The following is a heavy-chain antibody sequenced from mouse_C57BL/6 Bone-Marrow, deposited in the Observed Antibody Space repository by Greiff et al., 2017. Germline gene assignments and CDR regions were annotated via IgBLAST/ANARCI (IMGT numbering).Heavy chain of an antibody. J-gene: IGHJ1*03. V-gene: IGHV7-3*01. CDR3: ARFYYGSSYWYFDV. CDR1: GFTFTDYY. CDR2: IRNKANGYTT. Sequence: EVKLVESGGGLVQPGGSLSLSCAASGFTFTDYYMSWVRQPPGKALEWLGFIRNKANGYTTEYSASVKGRFTISRDNYQSILYLQMNALRAEDSATYYCARFYYGSSYWYFDVWGTGTTVTVSS. D-gene: IGHD1-1*01.